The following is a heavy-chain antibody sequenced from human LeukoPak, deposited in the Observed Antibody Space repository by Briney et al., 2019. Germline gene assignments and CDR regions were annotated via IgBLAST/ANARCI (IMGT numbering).Heavy chain of an antibody. D-gene: IGHD1-14*01. CDR1: GVSISSYY. Sequence: SETLSLTCTVSGVSISSYYWSWIRQPAGKGLEWIGRIYTSGSTNYNPSLKSRVTMSVDTSKNQFSLKLSSVTAADTAVYYCARVGVGTTSGAFDIWGQGTMVTVSS. J-gene: IGHJ3*02. CDR2: IYTSGST. CDR3: ARVGVGTTSGAFDI. V-gene: IGHV4-4*07.